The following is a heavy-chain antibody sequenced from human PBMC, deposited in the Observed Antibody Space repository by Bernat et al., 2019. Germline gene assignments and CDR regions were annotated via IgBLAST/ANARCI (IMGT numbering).Heavy chain of an antibody. D-gene: IGHD1-26*01. CDR1: GFTVSSYA. CDR2: ISGSGGST. Sequence: EVQLLESGGGLVQPGGSLRLSCAASGFTVSSYAMSWVRQAPGKGLEGVSAISGSGGSTYYADSVKGRFTISRDNSKSTLYLQMNSLRAEATAVFYCAKAASGWGLLGRGYFQHWGQGTLVTVSS. CDR3: AKAASGWGLLGRGYFQH. J-gene: IGHJ1*01. V-gene: IGHV3-23*01.